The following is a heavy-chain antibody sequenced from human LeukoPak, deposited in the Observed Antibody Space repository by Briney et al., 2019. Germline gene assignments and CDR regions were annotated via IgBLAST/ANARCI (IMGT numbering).Heavy chain of an antibody. J-gene: IGHJ4*02. D-gene: IGHD4-17*01. CDR1: GFTFNNYA. Sequence: GGSLRLSCAASGFTFNNYAMNWVRQAPGKGLEWVSSISGGGETTYYADSAKGRSTISRDNSQSTLYLQMNSLRAEDTAVYYCARDYADYVGYFFFDYWGQGTLVTVSS. CDR3: ARDYADYVGYFFFDY. V-gene: IGHV3-23*01. CDR2: ISGGGETT.